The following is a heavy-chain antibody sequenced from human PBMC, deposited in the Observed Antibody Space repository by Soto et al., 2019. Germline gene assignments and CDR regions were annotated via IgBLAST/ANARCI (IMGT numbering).Heavy chain of an antibody. Sequence: ASVKVSCKASGYTFTSYDINWVRQATGQGLEWMGWMNPHSGNTGYAQKFQGRVTMTRDTSISTAYMELSSLRSEDTAVYYCARGRNPGLNLFGVVRRGMEVWGQGTTVTVSS. J-gene: IGHJ6*02. CDR1: GYTFTSYD. D-gene: IGHD3-3*01. CDR3: ARGRNPGLNLFGVVRRGMEV. CDR2: MNPHSGNT. V-gene: IGHV1-8*01.